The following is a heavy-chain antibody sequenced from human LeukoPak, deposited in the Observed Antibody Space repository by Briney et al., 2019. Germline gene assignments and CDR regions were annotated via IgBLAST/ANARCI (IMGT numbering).Heavy chain of an antibody. D-gene: IGHD3-22*01. J-gene: IGHJ4*02. CDR3: ASSDYYDSSGYGIS. Sequence: SETLSLTCAVYGGSFSGYYWSWIRQPPGKGLEWIGEINHSGSTNYNPSLKSRVTISVDTSKNQFSLKLSSVTAADTAVYYCASSDYYDSSGYGISWGQGTLVTVSS. V-gene: IGHV4-34*01. CDR2: INHSGST. CDR1: GGSFSGYY.